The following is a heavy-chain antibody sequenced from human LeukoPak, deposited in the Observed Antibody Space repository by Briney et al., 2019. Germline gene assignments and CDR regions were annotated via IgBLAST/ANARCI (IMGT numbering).Heavy chain of an antibody. CDR1: GFTFSSYS. CDR3: ARQAYCGGDCYADY. V-gene: IGHV3-21*01. J-gene: IGHJ4*02. Sequence: PGGSLRLSCAASGFTFSSYSMNWVRQAPGKGLEWVSSISSSSSYIYYADSGKGRLTISRDNAKNSLYLQMNSLRAEDTAVYYCARQAYCGGDCYADYWGQGTLVTVSS. CDR2: ISSSSSYI. D-gene: IGHD2-21*02.